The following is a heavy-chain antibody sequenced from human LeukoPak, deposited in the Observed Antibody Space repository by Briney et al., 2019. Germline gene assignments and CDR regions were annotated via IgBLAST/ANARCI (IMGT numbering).Heavy chain of an antibody. V-gene: IGHV1-69*04. Sequence: SVKVSSKASGGTFSSYAISWVRQAPGQGLEWMGRIIPIFGIANYAQKFQGRVTTTADKSTSTAYMELSSLRSEDTAVYYCAREGYYDSSGYYPPAYYFDYWGQGTLVTVSS. D-gene: IGHD3-22*01. J-gene: IGHJ4*02. CDR2: IIPIFGIA. CDR3: AREGYYDSSGYYPPAYYFDY. CDR1: GGTFSSYA.